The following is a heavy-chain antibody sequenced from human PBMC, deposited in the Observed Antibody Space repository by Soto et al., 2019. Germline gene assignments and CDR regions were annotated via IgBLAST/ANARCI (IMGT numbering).Heavy chain of an antibody. D-gene: IGHD1-26*01. V-gene: IGHV1-2*04. Sequence: GASVKVSCKASGYSFTGYYLHWVRQAPGQGLEWMGWINPNSGATNYAQKFQGWVTMTWDTSISTAYMELSRLRSDDTAVYYCARDRGGGSFDYWGQGTLVTVSS. J-gene: IGHJ4*02. CDR3: ARDRGGGSFDY. CDR1: GYSFTGYY. CDR2: INPNSGAT.